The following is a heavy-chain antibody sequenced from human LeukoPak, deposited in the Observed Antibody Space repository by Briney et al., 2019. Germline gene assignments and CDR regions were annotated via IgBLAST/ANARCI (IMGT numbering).Heavy chain of an antibody. CDR1: GGSLSSSNW. CDR2: IYHSGST. D-gene: IGHD3-22*01. CDR3: ARDSAYYYDSSGYSGGFFFPFDY. V-gene: IGHV4-4*02. Sequence: SGTLSLTCAVSGGSLSSSNWWSWVRQPPGKGLEWIGEIYHSGSTKYNPSLKSRVTISVQKSKNQFSLKLTSVTAADTAVYYCARDSAYYYDSSGYSGGFFFPFDYWGQGTLVTVSS. J-gene: IGHJ4*02.